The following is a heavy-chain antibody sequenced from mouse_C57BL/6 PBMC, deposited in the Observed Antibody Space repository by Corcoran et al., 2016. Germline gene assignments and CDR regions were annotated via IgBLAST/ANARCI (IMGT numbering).Heavy chain of an antibody. D-gene: IGHD2-4*01. CDR1: GYSFTSGYY. V-gene: IGHV3-6*01. CDR3: AREDYDYPAWFAY. J-gene: IGHJ3*01. CDR2: ISYDGSN. Sequence: DVQLQESGPGLVKPSQSLSLTCSVTGYSFTSGYYWNWIRQFPGNKLEWMGYISYDGSNNYNPSLKNRISITRDTSKNQFFLKLNSVTTEDTATYYCAREDYDYPAWFAYWGQGTLVTVSA.